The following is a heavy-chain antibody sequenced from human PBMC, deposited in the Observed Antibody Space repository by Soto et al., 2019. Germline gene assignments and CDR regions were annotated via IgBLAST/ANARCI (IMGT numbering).Heavy chain of an antibody. CDR3: ARRASWFFDY. Sequence: SETLSLTCTVSGGSISDYYWSWIRQPPGKGLEWIGYIFYSGSTNYNPSLKSRVTISVDTSRNQFSLKLSSVAAADTAVYYCARRASWFFDYWGQGTLVTVS. J-gene: IGHJ4*02. V-gene: IGHV4-59*01. D-gene: IGHD6-13*01. CDR1: GGSISDYY. CDR2: IFYSGST.